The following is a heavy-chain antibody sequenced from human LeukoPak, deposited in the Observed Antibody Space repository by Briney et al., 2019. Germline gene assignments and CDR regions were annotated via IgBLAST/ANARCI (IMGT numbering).Heavy chain of an antibody. CDR2: IYYSGGT. D-gene: IGHD3-22*01. CDR1: GGSISSSSYY. Sequence: PSETLSLTCTVSGGSISSSSYYWGWIRQPPGKGLEWIGSIYYSGGTNYNPSLKSRVTISVDKSKNQFSLKLRSVTAADTAVYYCARDRYYYDSSGTRWFDPWGQGTLVTVSS. J-gene: IGHJ5*02. V-gene: IGHV4-39*07. CDR3: ARDRYYYDSSGTRWFDP.